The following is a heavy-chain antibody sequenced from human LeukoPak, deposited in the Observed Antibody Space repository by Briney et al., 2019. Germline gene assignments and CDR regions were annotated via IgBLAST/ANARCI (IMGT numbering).Heavy chain of an antibody. Sequence: SETLSLTCAVYGGSFSGYYWSWIRQPPGKGLEWIGEINQSGSTNYNPSLKSRVTILIDTSKNQFSLKVSSVTAADTAVYYCARGRKDYGYGMDVWGQGTTVTVSS. CDR1: GGSFSGYY. D-gene: IGHD3-10*01. CDR3: ARGRKDYGYGMDV. J-gene: IGHJ6*02. V-gene: IGHV4-34*01. CDR2: INQSGST.